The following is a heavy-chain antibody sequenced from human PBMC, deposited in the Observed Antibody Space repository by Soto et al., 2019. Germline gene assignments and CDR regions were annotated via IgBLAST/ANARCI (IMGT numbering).Heavy chain of an antibody. J-gene: IGHJ4*02. V-gene: IGHV4-30-4*01. CDR3: ARVWFGESPYFDY. CDR1: GGSISSGDYY. Sequence: TLSLTCTVSGGSISSGDYYWSWIRQPPGKGLEWIGYIYYSGSTYYNPSLKSRVTISVDTSKNQFSLKLSSVTAADTAVYYCARVWFGESPYFDYWGQGTLVTVSS. CDR2: IYYSGST. D-gene: IGHD3-10*01.